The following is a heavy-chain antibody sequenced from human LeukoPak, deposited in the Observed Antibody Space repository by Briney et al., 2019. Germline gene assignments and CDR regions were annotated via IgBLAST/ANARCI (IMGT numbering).Heavy chain of an antibody. CDR2: ISGYNGNT. CDR1: GYIFSRYA. J-gene: IGHJ4*02. CDR3: ARERIEVGVPTPHFDF. Sequence: ASVKVSCKASGYIFSRYAISWVRQAPGQGLEWMGWISGYNGNTDYAKKLQGRVTMTTDTSTTTVYMELRSLRPDDTAVYYCARERIEVGVPTPHFDFWGQGTLVTVAS. D-gene: IGHD1-26*01. V-gene: IGHV1-18*01.